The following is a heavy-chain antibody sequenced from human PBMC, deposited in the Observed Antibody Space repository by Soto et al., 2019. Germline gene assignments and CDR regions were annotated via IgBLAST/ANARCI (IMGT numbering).Heavy chain of an antibody. CDR1: GFSFAGYA. CDR2: VSGGGAST. V-gene: IGHV3-23*01. J-gene: IGHJ4*02. CDR3: ANTQTFNGYYGGFDA. Sequence: EVQLWESGGGFVQPGGSLRLSCAATGFSFAGYALTWVRQAPGKGLEWVSAVSGGGASTYYADSVRGRFSISRDVSGNMFYLQLNRLTAGDTATYYCANTQTFNGYYGGFDAWGQGTRVTVSS. D-gene: IGHD3-3*01.